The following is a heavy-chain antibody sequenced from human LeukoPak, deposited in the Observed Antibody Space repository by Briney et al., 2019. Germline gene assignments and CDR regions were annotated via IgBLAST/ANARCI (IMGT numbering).Heavy chain of an antibody. V-gene: IGHV4-39*01. CDR1: GDSISSSSYY. Sequence: SETLSLTCAVSGDSISSSSYYWGWIRQPPGKGLEWIGSIYYSGSTYYNPSLKSRVTISVDTSKNQFSLKLSSVTAADTAVYYCARHSSGWYWVNYYYYMDVWGKGTTVTISS. D-gene: IGHD6-19*01. CDR2: IYYSGST. CDR3: ARHSSGWYWVNYYYYMDV. J-gene: IGHJ6*03.